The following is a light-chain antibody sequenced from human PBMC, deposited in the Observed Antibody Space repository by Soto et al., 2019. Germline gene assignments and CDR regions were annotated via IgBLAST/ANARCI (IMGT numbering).Light chain of an antibody. CDR1: MDDIGVYDF. CDR3: KSYAGSNTDV. V-gene: IGLV2-8*01. CDR2: EVV. Sequence: QSALAQPPCASSSLGPSVTISCTVSMDDIGVYDFVSWYQHHPGKAPRLIIYEVVQRPSGVPDRFSGSKSGNTASLTVSGLQAADEADYFCKSYAGSNTDVFGSGTKVTVL. J-gene: IGLJ1*01.